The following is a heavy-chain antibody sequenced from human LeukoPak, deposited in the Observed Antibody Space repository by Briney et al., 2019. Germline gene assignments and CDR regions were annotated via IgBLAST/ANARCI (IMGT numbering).Heavy chain of an antibody. J-gene: IGHJ6*03. CDR2: ISGSGGST. CDR3: AKDRSNYYYYMDV. Sequence: GGTLRLSCGASGFTFSSDGMSWVRQAPGRGLEWVSAISGSGGSTYYADSVKGRFTISRDNSKNTLYLQMNSLRAEDTAVYYCAKDRSNYYYYMDVWGKGTTVTISS. V-gene: IGHV3-23*01. CDR1: GFTFSSDG.